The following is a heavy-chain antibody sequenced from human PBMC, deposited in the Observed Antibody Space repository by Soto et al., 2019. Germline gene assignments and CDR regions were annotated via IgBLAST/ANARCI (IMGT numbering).Heavy chain of an antibody. CDR2: IIPILGIA. V-gene: IGHV1-69*02. CDR1: GGTFSSYT. CDR3: ARFYYDSSGYYRGGGYYYYGMDV. Sequence: QVQLVQSGAEVKKPGSSVKFSCKASGGTFSSYTISWVRQAPGQGLEWMGRIIPILGIANYAQKFRGRVTITADKSKRTAYMELSSLRSEDTAVYYCARFYYDSSGYYRGGGYYYYGMDVWGQGTTVTGSS. J-gene: IGHJ6*02. D-gene: IGHD3-22*01.